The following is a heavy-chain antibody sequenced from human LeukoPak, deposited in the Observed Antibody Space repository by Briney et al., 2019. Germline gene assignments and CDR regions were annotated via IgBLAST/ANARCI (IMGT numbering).Heavy chain of an antibody. D-gene: IGHD2-8*01. J-gene: IGHJ4*02. V-gene: IGHV7-4-1*02. CDR1: GYSFTSSV. CDR2: INTNTGNP. CDR3: ARRYCTNGACYKDFDY. Sequence: ASVKVSCKASGYSFTSSVMNWVRQAAGQGLEWMGWINTNTGNPTYVEGFTGRFVFSLGTSVSTAYLQISSLKTEDIAVYYCARRYCTNGACYKDFDYWGQGTLFTVSS.